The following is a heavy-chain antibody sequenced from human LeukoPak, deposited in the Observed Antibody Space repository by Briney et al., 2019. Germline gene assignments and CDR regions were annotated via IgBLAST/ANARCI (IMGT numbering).Heavy chain of an antibody. D-gene: IGHD3-10*01. Sequence: GASVKVSCKASGYTFTSYDINWVRQATGQGLAWMGWMNPNSGNTGYAQKFQGRVTMTRNTSISTAYMELSSLRSEDTAVYYCARGIIGLWFGELLRNLNAYWFDPWGQGTLVTVSS. J-gene: IGHJ5*02. CDR2: MNPNSGNT. CDR3: ARGIIGLWFGELLRNLNAYWFDP. V-gene: IGHV1-8*01. CDR1: GYTFTSYD.